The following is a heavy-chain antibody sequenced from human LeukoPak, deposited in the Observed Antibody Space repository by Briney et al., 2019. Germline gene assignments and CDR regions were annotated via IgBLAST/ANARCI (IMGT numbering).Heavy chain of an antibody. J-gene: IGHJ4*02. CDR1: GYTLTELS. Sequence: ASVKVSCKVSGYTLTELSMHWVRQAPGKGLEWMGGFDPEDGETIYAQKFQGRVTMTEDTSTDTAYMELSSLRSEDTAVYYCATTGTGRYGDYHPAFGYWGQGTLVTVSS. V-gene: IGHV1-24*01. CDR3: ATTGTGRYGDYHPAFGY. D-gene: IGHD4-17*01. CDR2: FDPEDGET.